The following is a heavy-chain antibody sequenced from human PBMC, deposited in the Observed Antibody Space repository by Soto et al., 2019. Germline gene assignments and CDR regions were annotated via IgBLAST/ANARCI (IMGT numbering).Heavy chain of an antibody. V-gene: IGHV4-28*01. CDR3: ARTSLEGCSSTSCHLGYYYYMYV. Sequence: QVQLQESGPGLVKPSDTLSLTCAVSGYSISSSTWWGWILQPPGKGLEWIGYIYYSGSTYYNPSLKSRVTMSVDTSKNQFSLKLSSVTAVDTAVYYCARTSLEGCSSTSCHLGYYYYMYVWGKGNTVTVSS. CDR2: IYYSGST. CDR1: GYSISSSTW. D-gene: IGHD2-2*01. J-gene: IGHJ6*03.